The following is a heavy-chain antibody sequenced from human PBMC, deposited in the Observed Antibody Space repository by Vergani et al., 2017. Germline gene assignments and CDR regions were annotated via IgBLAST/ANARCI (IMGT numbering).Heavy chain of an antibody. V-gene: IGHV2-5*01. J-gene: IGHJ4*02. CDR3: ARTVVGATPDY. Sequence: QITLKESGPTLVKPTQTLTLTCTFSGFSLSTSGVGVGWIRQPPGKALEWLALIYWNDDKRYSPSLKSRLTITKDTSKNQVVLTMTNMDPVDTATYYCARTVVGATPDYWGQGTLVTVSS. D-gene: IGHD1-26*01. CDR2: IYWNDDK. CDR1: GFSLSTSGVG.